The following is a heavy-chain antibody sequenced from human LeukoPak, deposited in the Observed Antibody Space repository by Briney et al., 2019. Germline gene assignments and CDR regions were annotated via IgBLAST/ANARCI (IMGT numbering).Heavy chain of an antibody. CDR1: GGSFSGYY. D-gene: IGHD6-19*01. V-gene: IGHV4-34*01. CDR2: INHSGST. Sequence: PSETLSLTCAVYGGSFSGYYWSWIRQPPGKGREWIGEINHSGSTNYNPSLKSRVTISVDTSKNQFSLKLSSVTAADTAVYYCARTGQQWLVPSGDWFDPWGQGTLVTVSS. CDR3: ARTGQQWLVPSGDWFDP. J-gene: IGHJ5*02.